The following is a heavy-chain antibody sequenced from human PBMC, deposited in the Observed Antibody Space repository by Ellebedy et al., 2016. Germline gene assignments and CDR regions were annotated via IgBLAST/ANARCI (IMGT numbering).Heavy chain of an antibody. J-gene: IGHJ6*02. CDR1: GFTFSRFD. D-gene: IGHD3-22*01. V-gene: IGHV3-30*03. Sequence: GESLKISCAASGFTFSRFDIHWVRQAQGKGLEWVAAISNDGNDENYGASVKGRFSISRDNSKNRVYLQMSSLRVEDTAVYSCARVRSPDHSTNYDLDVWGQGTTVTVSS. CDR2: ISNDGNDE. CDR3: ARVRSPDHSTNYDLDV.